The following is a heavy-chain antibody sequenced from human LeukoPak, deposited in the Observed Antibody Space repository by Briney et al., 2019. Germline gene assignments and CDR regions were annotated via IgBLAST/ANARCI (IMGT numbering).Heavy chain of an antibody. V-gene: IGHV3-53*04. Sequence: PGGSLRLSGAATGFTVSSNYMSWVRQAPGKGLEWVSVIYSGGSTYYADSVKGRFTISRHNSKNTLYLQMNSLRAEDTAVYYCARVIAAGLYYFDYWGQGTLVTVSS. CDR2: IYSGGST. CDR3: ARVIAAGLYYFDY. CDR1: GFTVSSNY. J-gene: IGHJ4*02. D-gene: IGHD6-13*01.